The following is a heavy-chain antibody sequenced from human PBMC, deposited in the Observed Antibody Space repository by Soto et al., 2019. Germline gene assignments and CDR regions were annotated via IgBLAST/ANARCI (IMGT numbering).Heavy chain of an antibody. CDR3: ATLSFGELLYY. CDR2: IYHSGST. J-gene: IGHJ4*02. Sequence: QLQLQESGSGLVKPSQTLSLTCAVSGGSISSGGYSWSWIRQPPGKGLEWIGYIYHSGSTYYNPSLKSRVTISVDRSKNQFSLKLSSVTAADTAVYYGATLSFGELLYYWGQGTLVTVSS. CDR1: GGSISSGGYS. V-gene: IGHV4-30-2*01. D-gene: IGHD3-10*01.